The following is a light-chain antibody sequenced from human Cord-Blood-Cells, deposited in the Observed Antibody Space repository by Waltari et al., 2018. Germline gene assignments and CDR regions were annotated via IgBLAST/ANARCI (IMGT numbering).Light chain of an antibody. Sequence: QSVLTQPPSVSAAPGQKVTISCSGSSSNIGNNYVSWYQQLPGTAPKRLIYNNNKRPSGIPDRFSGSKSGTSATLGITGLQTGDEADYYCGTWDSSLSVWVFGGGTKLTVL. CDR1: SSNIGNNY. CDR2: NNN. CDR3: GTWDSSLSVWV. V-gene: IGLV1-51*01. J-gene: IGLJ3*02.